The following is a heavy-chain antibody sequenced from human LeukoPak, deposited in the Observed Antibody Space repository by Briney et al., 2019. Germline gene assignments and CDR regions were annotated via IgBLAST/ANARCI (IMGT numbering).Heavy chain of an antibody. Sequence: GESLKISCKGSGYSFISYWIGWVRQMLGKGLEWMEIIYPGDSDTRYSPSFQGQVTISADKSISTAYLQWSSLKASDTAMYYCARHPYDSSGYYSGGSNWFDPWGQGTLVTVSS. V-gene: IGHV5-51*01. CDR1: GYSFISYW. CDR2: IYPGDSDT. CDR3: ARHPYDSSGYYSGGSNWFDP. J-gene: IGHJ5*02. D-gene: IGHD3-22*01.